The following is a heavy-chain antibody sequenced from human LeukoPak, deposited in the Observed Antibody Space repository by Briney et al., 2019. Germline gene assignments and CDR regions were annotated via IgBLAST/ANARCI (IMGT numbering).Heavy chain of an antibody. Sequence: GGSLRLSCAASGFTFSSYSMNWVRQAPGKGLEWVSSISSSSSYIYYADSVKGRFTSSRDNAKNSLYLQMNSLRAEDTAVYYCARDSGSVFYYWGQGTLVTVSS. CDR3: ARDSGSVFYY. D-gene: IGHD1-26*01. J-gene: IGHJ4*02. CDR1: GFTFSSYS. CDR2: ISSSSSYI. V-gene: IGHV3-21*01.